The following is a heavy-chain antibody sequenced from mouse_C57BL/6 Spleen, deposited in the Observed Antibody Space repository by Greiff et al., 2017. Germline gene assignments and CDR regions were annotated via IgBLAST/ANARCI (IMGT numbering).Heavy chain of an antibody. V-gene: IGHV5-9*01. D-gene: IGHD1-1*01. CDR1: GFTFSSYT. CDR3: TRVAYYGSSYRYYAMDY. J-gene: IGHJ4*01. Sequence: DVMLVESGGGLVKPGGSLKLSCAASGFTFSSYTMSWVRQTPEKRLEWVATISGGGGNTYYPDSVKGRFTIYRDNAKNTLYLQRSRLRYEDTVLYYCTRVAYYGSSYRYYAMDYWGQGTSGTVSS. CDR2: ISGGGGNT.